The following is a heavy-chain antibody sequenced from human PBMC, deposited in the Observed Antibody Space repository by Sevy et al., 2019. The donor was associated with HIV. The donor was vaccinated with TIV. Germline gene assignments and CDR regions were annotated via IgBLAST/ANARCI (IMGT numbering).Heavy chain of an antibody. V-gene: IGHV3-74*01. J-gene: IGHJ6*02. CDR3: TRDRLLSGMDV. CDR2: SNTDGSDT. Sequence: GGSLRLSCAASGFTLRNYWMHWVRQAPGEGLVWVSRSNTDGSDTRYADSVRGRFTISRDNAKNTLYLQMNSLRAEDTAVYYCTRDRLLSGMDVWGQGTTVTISS. CDR1: GFTLRNYW. D-gene: IGHD2-15*01.